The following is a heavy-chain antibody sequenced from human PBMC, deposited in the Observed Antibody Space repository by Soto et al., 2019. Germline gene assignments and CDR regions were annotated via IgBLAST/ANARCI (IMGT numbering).Heavy chain of an antibody. CDR1: GGSFSGYY. CDR3: ARGRYDFWSGLYFDY. V-gene: IGHV4-34*01. CDR2: INHSGST. D-gene: IGHD3-3*01. Sequence: SETLSLTCAVYGGSFSGYYWSWIRQPPGKGLEWIGEINHSGSTNYNPSLKSRVTISVDTSKNQFSLKLSYVTAADTAVYYCARGRYDFWSGLYFDYWGQGTLVTVSS. J-gene: IGHJ4*02.